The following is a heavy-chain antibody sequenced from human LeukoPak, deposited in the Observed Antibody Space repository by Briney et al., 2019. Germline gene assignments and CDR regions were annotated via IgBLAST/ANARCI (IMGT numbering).Heavy chain of an antibody. Sequence: GGSLRLPCAASGFTFSSYAMHWVRQAPGKGLEYVSAISSNGGSTYYANSVKGRFTISRDNSKNTLYLQMNSLRAEGTAVYYCAKGGIGNWFDPWGQGTLVTVSS. D-gene: IGHD6-13*01. CDR2: ISSNGGST. V-gene: IGHV3-64*01. CDR1: GFTFSSYA. J-gene: IGHJ5*02. CDR3: AKGGIGNWFDP.